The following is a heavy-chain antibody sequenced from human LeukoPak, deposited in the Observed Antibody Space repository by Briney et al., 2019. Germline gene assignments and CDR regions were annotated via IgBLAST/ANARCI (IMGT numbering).Heavy chain of an antibody. CDR3: ARRHSGGNWFDS. CDR2: INPSSGST. CDR1: GYTFTAYY. Sequence: ASVTVSCKPSGYTFTAYYMHWVRQAPGQGREWMGWINPSSGSTDYAQKFQGRVTMTRHTAISTAYMEVSGLTSDDPAVYYCARRHSGGNWFDSWGQGTLVTVSS. J-gene: IGHJ5*01. V-gene: IGHV1-2*02. D-gene: IGHD6-19*01.